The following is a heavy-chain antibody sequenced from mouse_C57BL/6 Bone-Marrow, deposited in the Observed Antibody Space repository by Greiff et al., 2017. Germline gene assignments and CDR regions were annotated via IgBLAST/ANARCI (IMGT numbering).Heavy chain of an antibody. D-gene: IGHD2-13*01. CDR1: GFTFSSYA. CDR2: ISDGGSYT. V-gene: IGHV5-4*01. CDR3: ARAGDYYVDY. Sequence: EVQLVESGGGLVKPGGSLKLSCAASGFTFSSYAMSWVRQTPEKRLEWVATISDGGSYTYYPDNVKGRITISRDNAKNTLYLQMSHLKSEDTAMYYCARAGDYYVDYWGQGTTLTVSS. J-gene: IGHJ2*01.